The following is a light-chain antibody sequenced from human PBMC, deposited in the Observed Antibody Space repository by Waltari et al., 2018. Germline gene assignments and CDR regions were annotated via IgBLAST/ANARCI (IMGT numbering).Light chain of an antibody. CDR1: RSVSISY. CDR2: GAS. Sequence: EIVLTQSPGTLSLSXXXXXXXXXSARRSVSISYLAWYQQKPGPAPRLLIYGASSRATGIPDRFSGSGSVTDFTLTISRLEPEDFAVYYCQQYGSSPRTFGQGTKVEIK. V-gene: IGKV3-20*01. J-gene: IGKJ1*01. CDR3: QQYGSSPRT.